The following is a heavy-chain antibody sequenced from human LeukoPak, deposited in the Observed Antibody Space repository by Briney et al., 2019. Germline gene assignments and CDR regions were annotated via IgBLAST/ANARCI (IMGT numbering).Heavy chain of an antibody. CDR1: GFTFSSYA. Sequence: GGSLRLSCAASGFTFSSYAMSWVRQAPGKGLEWVSAISGSGGSTYYADSVKGRFTISRDNSKNTLYLQMNSLRAEDTAVYYCAKDHKSYYYGSGSYYNVGYWGQGTLVTASS. CDR2: ISGSGGST. CDR3: AKDHKSYYYGSGSYYNVGY. V-gene: IGHV3-23*01. J-gene: IGHJ4*02. D-gene: IGHD3-10*01.